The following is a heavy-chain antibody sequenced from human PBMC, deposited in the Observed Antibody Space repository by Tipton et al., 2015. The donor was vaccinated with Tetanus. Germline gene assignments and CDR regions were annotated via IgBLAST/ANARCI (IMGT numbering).Heavy chain of an antibody. J-gene: IGHJ3*02. Sequence: SLRLSCAASGFTFSNYGMHWVRQAPGKGLIWVSRINSDGSRTSYADSVKGRFTISRDNAKNTLYLQMNSLRAEDTAMYYCAKDHFRDAFDIWGQGSMVTVSS. CDR1: GFTFSNYG. V-gene: IGHV3-74*01. CDR2: INSDGSRT. CDR3: AKDHFRDAFDI. D-gene: IGHD3-3*02.